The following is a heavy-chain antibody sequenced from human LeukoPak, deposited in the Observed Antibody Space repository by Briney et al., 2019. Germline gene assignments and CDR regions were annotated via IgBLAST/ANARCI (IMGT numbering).Heavy chain of an antibody. CDR1: GGSISSYY. V-gene: IGHV4-59*01. D-gene: IGHD1-26*01. J-gene: IGHJ4*02. CDR3: ARAARLFGGSYLGY. CDR2: IYHSGST. Sequence: SETLSLTFTVSGGSISSYYWSWIRQPPGKGLEWIGYIYHSGSTNYNPSLKSRVTISVDTSKNQFSLKLSSVTAANTAVYYCARAARLFGGSYLGYWGQGTLVTVSS.